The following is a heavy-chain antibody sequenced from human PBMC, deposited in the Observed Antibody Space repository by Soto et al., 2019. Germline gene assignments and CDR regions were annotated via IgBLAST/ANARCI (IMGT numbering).Heavy chain of an antibody. D-gene: IGHD5-12*01. V-gene: IGHV4-34*01. Sequence: SETLSLTCAVYGGSFSGYYWSWIRQPPGKGLEWIGEINHSGSTNYNPSLKSRVTISVDTSKNQFSLKLSSVTAADTAVYYCARCKAWWLRRDFDYWGQGTLVTVSS. CDR2: INHSGST. CDR3: ARCKAWWLRRDFDY. J-gene: IGHJ4*02. CDR1: GGSFSGYY.